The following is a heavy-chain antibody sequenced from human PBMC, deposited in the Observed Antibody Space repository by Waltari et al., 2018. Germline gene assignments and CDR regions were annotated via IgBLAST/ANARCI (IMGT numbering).Heavy chain of an antibody. CDR1: GGSISRFY. CDR3: ARIFRDRRLSDAIPIGDWFDH. Sequence: QVQLQESGPGLVTPSETLSLTCPVSGGSISRFYCRWIRQPPGKAREWIGYIYYSGSNNYRTYLKSRVTISVDTSKNQFSVKLSSVTAADTAVYYCARIFRDRRLSDAIPIGDWFDHWGQGTLVTVSS. D-gene: IGHD2-2*02. V-gene: IGHV4-59*01. J-gene: IGHJ5*02. CDR2: IYYSGSN.